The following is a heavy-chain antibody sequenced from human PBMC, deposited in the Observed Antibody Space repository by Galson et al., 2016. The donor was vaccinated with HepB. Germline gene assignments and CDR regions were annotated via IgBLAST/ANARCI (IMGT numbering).Heavy chain of an antibody. D-gene: IGHD3-10*01. Sequence: SLRLSCAAFGFSFDDNAMSWVRQAPGKGLEWVAGVNGSGASTNYAGSVKGRFTISRDNSQNTLFLQMNSLTVEDTAIYYCTRERYFGAGGRFFGLDVWGRGTTVTVSS. CDR3: TRERYFGAGGRFFGLDV. CDR1: GFSFDDNA. CDR2: VNGSGAST. J-gene: IGHJ6*02. V-gene: IGHV3-23*01.